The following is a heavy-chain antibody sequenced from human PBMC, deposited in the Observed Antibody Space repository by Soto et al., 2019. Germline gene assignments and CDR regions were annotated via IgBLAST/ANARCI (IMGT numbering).Heavy chain of an antibody. J-gene: IGHJ4*02. CDR3: ARNAGYCSGGSCYDFDY. V-gene: IGHV4-30-4*01. CDR2: IYNGGST. CDR1: GDSVSSVGFH. Sequence: SETLSLTCTVSGDSVSSVGFHWAWLRRPPGKGLEWIGYIYNGGSTYYRPSLESRMHMSLDTSKNQFSLKLSSVTAADTAVYYCARNAGYCSGGSCYDFDYWGQGTLVTVSS. D-gene: IGHD2-15*01.